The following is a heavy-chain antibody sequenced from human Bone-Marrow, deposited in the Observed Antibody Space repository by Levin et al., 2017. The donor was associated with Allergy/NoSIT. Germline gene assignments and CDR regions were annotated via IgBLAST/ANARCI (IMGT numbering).Heavy chain of an antibody. Sequence: ASVKVSCKASGYTFTGYYMHWVRQAPGQGLEWMGWINPNSGGTNYAQKFQGRVTMTRDTSISTAYMELSRLRSDDTAVYYCAKGCGITFGGVIVIPWFDPWGQGTLVTVSS. D-gene: IGHD3-16*02. V-gene: IGHV1-2*02. CDR3: AKGCGITFGGVIVIPWFDP. CDR1: GYTFTGYY. CDR2: INPNSGGT. J-gene: IGHJ5*02.